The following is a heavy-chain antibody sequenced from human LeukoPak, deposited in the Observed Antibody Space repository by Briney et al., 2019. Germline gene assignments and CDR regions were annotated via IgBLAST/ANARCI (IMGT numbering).Heavy chain of an antibody. Sequence: SETLSLTCAVYGGSFSGYYWSWTRQPPGKGLEWIGEINHSGSTNYNPSLKSRVTISVDTSKNQFSLKLSSVTAADTAVYYCARALLSSRVLDYWGQGTLVTVSS. V-gene: IGHV4-34*01. D-gene: IGHD2/OR15-2a*01. CDR2: INHSGST. J-gene: IGHJ4*02. CDR3: ARALLSSRVLDY. CDR1: GGSFSGYY.